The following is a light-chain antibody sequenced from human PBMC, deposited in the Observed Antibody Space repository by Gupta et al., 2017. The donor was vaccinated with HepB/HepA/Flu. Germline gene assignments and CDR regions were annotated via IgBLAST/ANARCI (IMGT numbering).Light chain of an antibody. CDR3: TSYTARSTLE. J-gene: IGLJ2*01. CDR1: SSDVGSYDY. V-gene: IGLV2-14*03. Sequence: QSALPQPPSVSGSPGPSITSSCPGTSSDVGSYDYVSWYQHHPGRPPNLIIFDVSNRPSGVSSRFSGSKSGNTASLIISGLQAEDEADYYCTSYTARSTLEIGGGTRLTVL. CDR2: DVS.